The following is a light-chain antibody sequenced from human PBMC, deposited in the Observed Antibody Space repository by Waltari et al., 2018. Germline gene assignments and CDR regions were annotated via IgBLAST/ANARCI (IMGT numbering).Light chain of an antibody. V-gene: IGKV3-20*01. CDR1: QSVSRS. Sequence: EIVLTQSPGTLPLSPGERATLSCRPSQSVSRSLAWSQQKPGQAPRLLIFEASSRATGIPDRFSGSGSGTDFSLTISRLEPEDFAVYYCQKYVSLPATFGQGTKVEI. CDR2: EAS. J-gene: IGKJ1*01. CDR3: QKYVSLPAT.